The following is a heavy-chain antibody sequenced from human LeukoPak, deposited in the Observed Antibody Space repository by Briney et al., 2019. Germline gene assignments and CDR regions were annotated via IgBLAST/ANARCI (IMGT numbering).Heavy chain of an antibody. D-gene: IGHD2-15*01. CDR3: ARGFPSAVVVVAASPNDY. V-gene: IGHV3-21*01. Sequence: PGGSLRLSCAASGFTFSTYSMNWVRQAPGKGLEWVSSISSSSNSIYYSDSVKGRFTISRDNAKNSQYLQMNSLRVEDTAVYFCARGFPSAVVVVAASPNDYWGQGTLVTVSS. J-gene: IGHJ4*02. CDR1: GFTFSTYS. CDR2: ISSSSNSI.